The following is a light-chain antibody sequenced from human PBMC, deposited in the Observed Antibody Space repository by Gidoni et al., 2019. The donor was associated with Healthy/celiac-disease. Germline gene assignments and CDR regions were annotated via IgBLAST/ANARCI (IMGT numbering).Light chain of an antibody. CDR3: QQRSNWPLT. CDR1: QSVSSY. Sequence: EIVLTQSPATLSLSPGERATLSCRASQSVSSYLAWYQQKPGQAPRLLIFDASNRATGIPARFSGSGFWTDFTLTISSLGPEDFAVYYCQQRSNWPLTFGPGTKVDIK. J-gene: IGKJ3*01. V-gene: IGKV3-11*01. CDR2: DAS.